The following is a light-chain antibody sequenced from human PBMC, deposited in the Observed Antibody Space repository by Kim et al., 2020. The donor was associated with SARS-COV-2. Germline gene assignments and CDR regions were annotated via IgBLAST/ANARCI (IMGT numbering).Light chain of an antibody. Sequence: GRRVTISGSGSGSNIGSNTVNWYQQLPGTAPKLLIYSNNQRPSGVPDRFSGSKSGTSASLAISGLQSEDEADYYCAAWDDSLNGVVFGGGTQLTVL. J-gene: IGLJ2*01. CDR1: GSNIGSNT. CDR2: SNN. CDR3: AAWDDSLNGVV. V-gene: IGLV1-44*01.